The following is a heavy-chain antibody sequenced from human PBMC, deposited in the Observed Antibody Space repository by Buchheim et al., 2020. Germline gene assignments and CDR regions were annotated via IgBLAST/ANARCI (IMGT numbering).Heavy chain of an antibody. CDR3: ARALDPIADFDY. CDR1: DGSFSPYY. CDR2: IYYIGST. Sequence: QVQLQESGPGLVKPSETLSPTCTVSDGSFSPYYWSWIRQPQGKGLEWFGFIYYIGSTTYNPSLKSRVTILVDTYKNQFSLKLISVTAADTAVYFCARALDPIADFDYLGQGTL. J-gene: IGHJ4*02. D-gene: IGHD1-1*01. V-gene: IGHV4-59*13.